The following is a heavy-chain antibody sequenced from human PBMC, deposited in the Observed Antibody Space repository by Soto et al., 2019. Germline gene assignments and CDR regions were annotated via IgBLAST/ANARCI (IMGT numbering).Heavy chain of an antibody. V-gene: IGHV3-23*01. CDR1: GFTFSSYA. CDR3: AKEGTGSSWYQEYYYYYYGMDV. CDR2: ISGSGGST. J-gene: IGHJ6*02. D-gene: IGHD6-13*01. Sequence: GGSLRLSCAASGFTFSSYAMSWVRQAPGKGLEWVSAISGSGGSTYYADSVKGRFTISRDNSKNTLYLQMNSLRAEDTAVYYCAKEGTGSSWYQEYYYYYYGMDVRGQGTTVTVSS.